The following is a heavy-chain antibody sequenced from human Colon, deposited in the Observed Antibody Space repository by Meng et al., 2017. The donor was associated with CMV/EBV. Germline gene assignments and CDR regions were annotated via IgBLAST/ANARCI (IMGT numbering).Heavy chain of an antibody. CDR1: EFTFSHYA. Sequence: GESLKISCAASEFTFSHYAMSWVRQAPGKGLEWVSAISGSGETTYYADSVKGRFTISRDNSKNTLYLQMNNLRAEDTAAYYCAKDRGYSYGNGFDHYYGLDVWGQGTTVTVSS. J-gene: IGHJ6*02. D-gene: IGHD5-18*01. V-gene: IGHV3-23*01. CDR2: ISGSGETT. CDR3: AKDRGYSYGNGFDHYYGLDV.